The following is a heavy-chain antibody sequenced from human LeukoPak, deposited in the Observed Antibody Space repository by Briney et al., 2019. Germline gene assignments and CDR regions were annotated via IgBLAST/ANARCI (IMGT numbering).Heavy chain of an antibody. D-gene: IGHD6-19*01. CDR1: GYTFTSYA. CDR2: INAGNGNT. V-gene: IGHV1-3*01. CDR3: AIAEYSSGLNYYYGMDV. Sequence: ASVKVSCKASGYTFTSYAMHWVRQAPGQRLEWMGWINAGNGNTKYSQKFQGRVTITADESTSTAYMELSSLRSEDTAVYYCAIAEYSSGLNYYYGMDVWGQGTTVTVSS. J-gene: IGHJ6*02.